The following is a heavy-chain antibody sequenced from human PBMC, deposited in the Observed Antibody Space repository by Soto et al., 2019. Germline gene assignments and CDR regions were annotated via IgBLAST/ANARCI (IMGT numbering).Heavy chain of an antibody. J-gene: IGHJ6*03. D-gene: IGHD3-10*01. Sequence: GGSLRLSCAASGFTFSSYGMHWVRQAPGKGLEWVAVIWYDGSNKYYADSVKGRFTISRDNSKNTLYLQMNSLRAEDTAVYYCAKEGDGSGSYYYYYYYMDVWGKGTTVTVSS. V-gene: IGHV3-33*06. CDR1: GFTFSSYG. CDR2: IWYDGSNK. CDR3: AKEGDGSGSYYYYYYYMDV.